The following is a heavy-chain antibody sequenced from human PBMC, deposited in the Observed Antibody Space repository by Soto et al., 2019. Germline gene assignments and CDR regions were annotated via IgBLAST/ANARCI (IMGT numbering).Heavy chain of an antibody. J-gene: IGHJ5*02. Sequence: GGSLRLSCAASGFTFSSYSMNWVRQAPGKGLEWVSSISSSSSYIYYADSVKGRFTISRDNAKNSLYLQMDSLRAEDTAVYYCARGLYYYDSSAYYSPWGQGTLVTVSS. CDR3: ARGLYYYDSSAYYSP. D-gene: IGHD3-22*01. CDR2: ISSSSSYI. V-gene: IGHV3-21*01. CDR1: GFTFSSYS.